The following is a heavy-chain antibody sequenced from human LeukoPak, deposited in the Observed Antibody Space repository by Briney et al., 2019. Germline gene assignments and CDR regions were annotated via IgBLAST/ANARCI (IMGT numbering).Heavy chain of an antibody. CDR2: IYPGDSDT. V-gene: IGHV5-51*01. CDR3: ARSSRRWLQRNGNWFDP. Sequence: GESLKISCKGSGYSFTSYWIGWVRQMPGKGLEWMGIIYPGDSDTRYSPSFQGQVTISADKSISTAYLQWSSLKASDTAMYYCARSSRRWLQRNGNWFDPWGQGTLVTVSS. D-gene: IGHD5-24*01. CDR1: GYSFTSYW. J-gene: IGHJ5*02.